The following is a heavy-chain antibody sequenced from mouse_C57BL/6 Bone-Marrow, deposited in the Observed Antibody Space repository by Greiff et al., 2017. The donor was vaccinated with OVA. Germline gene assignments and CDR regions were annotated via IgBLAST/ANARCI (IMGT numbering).Heavy chain of an antibody. CDR2: IDPENGDT. CDR3: TPMITTGYYYAMDY. D-gene: IGHD2-4*01. J-gene: IGHJ4*01. CDR1: GFNIKDDY. V-gene: IGHV14-4*01. Sequence: EVKLMESGAELVRPGASVKLSCTASGFNIKDDYMHWVKQRPEQGLEWIGWIDPENGDTEYASKFQGKATITADTSSNTASLQLSSLTSEDTAVYYCTPMITTGYYYAMDYWGQGTAVTVSS.